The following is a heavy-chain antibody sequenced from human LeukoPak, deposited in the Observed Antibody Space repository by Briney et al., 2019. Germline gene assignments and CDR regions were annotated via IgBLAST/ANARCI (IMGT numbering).Heavy chain of an antibody. D-gene: IGHD3-22*01. V-gene: IGHV3-23*01. CDR3: AKDRPNFHENSGHYYRRDGDS. Sequence: PGGSLRLSCAASGFTFSSYAMSWVRQAPGKGLVWVSAISGSGGSTYYADSVKGRFTISRDNSKNTLYLQMNSLRAEDTAVYYCAKDRPNFHENSGHYYRRDGDSWGQGTLVTVSS. CDR2: ISGSGGST. CDR1: GFTFSSYA. J-gene: IGHJ5*01.